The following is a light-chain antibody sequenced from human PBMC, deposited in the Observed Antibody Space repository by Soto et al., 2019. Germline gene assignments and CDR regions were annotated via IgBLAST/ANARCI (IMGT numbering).Light chain of an antibody. V-gene: IGKV3-20*01. Sequence: EIVLTQSPDTLSLSPGERATLSCRASQSVSSTFLAWYQQKPGQAPRVLIYGSSVRAAGITDRFSGSGSGTDFTLTISRLEPEDFAVYYCQQYDSSRTFGQGTKVEMK. CDR1: QSVSSTF. CDR2: GSS. CDR3: QQYDSSRT. J-gene: IGKJ1*01.